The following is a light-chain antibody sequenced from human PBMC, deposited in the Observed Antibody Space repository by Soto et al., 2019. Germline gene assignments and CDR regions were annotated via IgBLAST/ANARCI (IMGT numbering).Light chain of an antibody. V-gene: IGLV4-69*01. Sequence: QLVLTQSPSASASLGASVKLTCTLSSGHKKYAIAWHQQQPQKGPRYLMNVNSDGSHSKGDWIPDRFSGSSSGTERYLIISSLQSEDEADYYCQTWGTGFRVFGGGTKLTVL. CDR2: VNSDGSH. J-gene: IGLJ3*02. CDR3: QTWGTGFRV. CDR1: SGHKKYA.